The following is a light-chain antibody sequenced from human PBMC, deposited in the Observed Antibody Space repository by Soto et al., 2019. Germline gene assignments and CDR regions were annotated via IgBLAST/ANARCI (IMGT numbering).Light chain of an antibody. CDR1: SSDVGASNS. Sequence: QSALTQPASMSGSPGHSITISCTGASSDVGASNSVSWYQQHPGKAPKLMIYEVSDRPSGVSHRFSGSKSGSTASLTISGLQAEDEADYYCCLYTRSSVVFGGGTKVTVL. CDR2: EVS. CDR3: CLYTRSSVV. J-gene: IGLJ2*01. V-gene: IGLV2-14*01.